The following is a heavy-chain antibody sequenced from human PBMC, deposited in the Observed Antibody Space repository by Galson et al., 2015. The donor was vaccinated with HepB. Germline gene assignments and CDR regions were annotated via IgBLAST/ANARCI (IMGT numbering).Heavy chain of an antibody. CDR1: GFTFSSYW. Sequence: SLRLSCAASGFTFSSYWMHWVRQAPGKGLVWVSRINSDGSSTSYADSVKGRFTISRDNAKNTLYLQMNSLRAEDTAVYYCARVFKGAAAAPWGATYYYYYMDVWGKGTTVTVSS. D-gene: IGHD6-13*01. V-gene: IGHV3-74*01. CDR3: ARVFKGAAAAPWGATYYYYYMDV. J-gene: IGHJ6*03. CDR2: INSDGSST.